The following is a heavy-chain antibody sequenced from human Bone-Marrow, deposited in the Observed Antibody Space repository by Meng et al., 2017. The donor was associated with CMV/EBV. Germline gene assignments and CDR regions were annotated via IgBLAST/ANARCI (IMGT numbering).Heavy chain of an antibody. CDR2: IYYSGST. CDR3: ARDGPSFY. V-gene: IGHV4-39*07. CDR1: GGSISSSSYY. Sequence: SLTCTVSGGSISSSSYYWGWIRQPPGKGLEWIGSIYYSGSTYYNPSLKSRVTISVDTSKNQFSLKLSSVTAADTAVYYCARDGPSFYWGQGTLVTVSS. J-gene: IGHJ4*02.